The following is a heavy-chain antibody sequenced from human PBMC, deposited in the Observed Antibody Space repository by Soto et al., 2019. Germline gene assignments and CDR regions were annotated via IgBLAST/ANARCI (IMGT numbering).Heavy chain of an antibody. J-gene: IGHJ4*02. Sequence: SETLSLTCAVYGGSFSGYYWSWIRQPPGKGLEWIGEINHSGSTNYNPSLKSRVTISVDTSKNQFSLKLSSVTAADTAVYYCARFTLPAANRGGDDYWGQGTLVTVSS. CDR1: GGSFSGYY. D-gene: IGHD2-2*01. CDR2: INHSGST. V-gene: IGHV4-34*01. CDR3: ARFTLPAANRGGDDY.